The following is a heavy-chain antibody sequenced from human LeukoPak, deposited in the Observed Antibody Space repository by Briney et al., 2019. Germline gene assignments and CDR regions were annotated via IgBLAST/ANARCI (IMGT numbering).Heavy chain of an antibody. J-gene: IGHJ4*03. D-gene: IGHD1-26*01. CDR3: SRESGAFCPFDY. Sequence: SETLTLTCGVSGGSISSTNWWSWLRQPQGQGLEWIGEISLTGESNYSPSLNGRVTMSLDESRNQLSLDLTSVTAADTAIYYCSRESGAFCPFDYWGQGTLVIVPP. CDR1: GGSISSTNW. V-gene: IGHV4-4*02. CDR2: ISLTGES.